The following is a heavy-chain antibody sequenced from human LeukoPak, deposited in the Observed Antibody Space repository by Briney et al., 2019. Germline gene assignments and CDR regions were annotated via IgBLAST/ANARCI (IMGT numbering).Heavy chain of an antibody. Sequence: SETLSLTCTVSGGSISSSSYYWGWIRQPPGKGLEWIGSIYYSGSTYYNPSLKSRVTISVDTSKNQFSLKLSSVTAADTAVYCCVRLSVVSPHRYFDLWGRGTLVTVSS. CDR2: IYYSGST. J-gene: IGHJ2*01. V-gene: IGHV4-39*07. CDR1: GGSISSSSYY. D-gene: IGHD4-23*01. CDR3: VRLSVVSPHRYFDL.